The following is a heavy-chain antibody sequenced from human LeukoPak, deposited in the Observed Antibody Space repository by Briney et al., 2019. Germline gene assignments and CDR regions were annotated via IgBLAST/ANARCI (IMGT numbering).Heavy chain of an antibody. CDR2: INHSGST. CDR3: ARYRRVRNIAAAGQHYFDY. CDR1: GGSFSGYY. D-gene: IGHD6-13*01. J-gene: IGHJ4*02. Sequence: SETLSLTCAVYGGSFSGYYWSWIRQPPGKGLEWIGEINHSGSTNYNPSLKSRVTISVDTSKNQFSLKLSSVTAADTAVYYCARYRRVRNIAAAGQHYFDYWGQGTLVTVSS. V-gene: IGHV4-34*01.